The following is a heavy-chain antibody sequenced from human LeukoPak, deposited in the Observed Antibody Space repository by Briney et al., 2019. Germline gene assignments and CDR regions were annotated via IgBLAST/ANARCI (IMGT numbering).Heavy chain of an antibody. CDR2: IYYSGST. CDR3: AREMGVVTAHGIDV. D-gene: IGHD4-23*01. Sequence: SETLSLTCIVSGGSISSISSNNYHWGWIRQPPGRGLEWIGSIYYSGSTYYNPSLKSRVTISVDTSKNQFSLKLSSVTAADTALYYCAREMGVVTAHGIDVWGQGTTVTVSS. V-gene: IGHV4-39*02. CDR1: GGSISSISSNNYH. J-gene: IGHJ6*02.